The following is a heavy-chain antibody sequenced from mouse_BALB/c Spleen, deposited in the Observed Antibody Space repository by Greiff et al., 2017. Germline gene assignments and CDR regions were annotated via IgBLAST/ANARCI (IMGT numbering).Heavy chain of an antibody. CDR1: GYTFTDYW. J-gene: IGHJ3*01. CDR2: IDTSDSYT. CDR3: ATARAWFAY. Sequence: QGQLQQPGAELVMPGASVKMSCKASGYTFTDYWMHWVKQRPGQGLEWIGAIDTSDSYTSYNQKFKGKATLTVDESSSTAYMQLSSLTSEDSAVYYCATARAWFAYWGQGTLVTVSA. V-gene: IGHV1-69*01. D-gene: IGHD3-1*01.